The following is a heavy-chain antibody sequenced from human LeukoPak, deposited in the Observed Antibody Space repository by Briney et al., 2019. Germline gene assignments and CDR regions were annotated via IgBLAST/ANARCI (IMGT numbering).Heavy chain of an antibody. CDR3: AKDGIGGGNYYGSGSSDFDY. CDR2: IRYDGSNK. Sequence: GGSLRLSCAASGFTFLSYGMHWVRQAPGKGLEWVAFIRYDGSNKYYADSVKGRFTISRDNSKNTLYLQMNSLRAEDTAVYYCAKDGIGGGNYYGSGSSDFDYWGQGTLVTVSS. V-gene: IGHV3-30*02. CDR1: GFTFLSYG. J-gene: IGHJ4*02. D-gene: IGHD3-10*01.